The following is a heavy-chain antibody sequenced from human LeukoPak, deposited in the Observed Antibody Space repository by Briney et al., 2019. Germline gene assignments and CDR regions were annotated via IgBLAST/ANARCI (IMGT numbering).Heavy chain of an antibody. CDR3: ARDTAMVRFDY. V-gene: IGHV1-18*01. J-gene: IGHJ4*02. CDR2: ISAYSGNT. Sequence: ASVKVSCKASGYAFTSYGISWVRQAPGQGLEWMGWISAYSGNTNYAQKLQGRVTMTTDTSTSTAYMELRSLRSDDTAVYYCARDTAMVRFDYWGQGTLVTVSS. CDR1: GYAFTSYG. D-gene: IGHD5-18*01.